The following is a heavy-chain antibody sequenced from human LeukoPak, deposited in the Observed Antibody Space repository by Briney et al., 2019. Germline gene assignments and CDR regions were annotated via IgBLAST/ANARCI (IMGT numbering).Heavy chain of an antibody. D-gene: IGHD5-12*01. V-gene: IGHV4-30-2*01. CDR2: IYHTGST. J-gene: IGHJ4*02. CDR3: ARAVDPEAHSDY. Sequence: KTSETLSLTCTVSGGSISSGGYSWSWIRQPPGKGLEWIGYIYHTGSTYYNPSLKSRVTISVDRSKNQFSLNLTSVTAADTAVYYCARAVDPEAHSDYWGQGTLVTVSS. CDR1: GGSISSGGYS.